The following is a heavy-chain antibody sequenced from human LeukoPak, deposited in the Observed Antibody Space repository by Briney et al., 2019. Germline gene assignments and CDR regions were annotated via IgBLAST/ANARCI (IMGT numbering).Heavy chain of an antibody. Sequence: GGSLRLSCAASGFTFSYHDIYWVRQAPGKGLEWVGHTGNKANSYTTDYAASVKGRFTISRDDSKTSLYLQMNSLKTEDTAVYYCARSYWYRFDYWGQGTLVTVSS. J-gene: IGHJ4*02. V-gene: IGHV3-72*01. D-gene: IGHD2-8*02. CDR2: TGNKANSYTT. CDR1: GFTFSYHD. CDR3: ARSYWYRFDY.